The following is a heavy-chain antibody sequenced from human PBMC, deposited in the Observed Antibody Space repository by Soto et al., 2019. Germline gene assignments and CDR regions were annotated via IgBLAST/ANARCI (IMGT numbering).Heavy chain of an antibody. J-gene: IGHJ2*01. CDR3: VKDRDRSSWYFSPFDL. CDR1: GFTFSSFA. Sequence: GGSLRLSCSASGFTFSSFAMHWVRQAPGKGLEYISGISNNGGSTYYTDSVKGSFIISRDNSENALYLQMSSLGPDDTAVYYCVKDRDRSSWYFSPFDLWGRGTLVTVSS. V-gene: IGHV3-64D*08. D-gene: IGHD6-13*01. CDR2: ISNNGGST.